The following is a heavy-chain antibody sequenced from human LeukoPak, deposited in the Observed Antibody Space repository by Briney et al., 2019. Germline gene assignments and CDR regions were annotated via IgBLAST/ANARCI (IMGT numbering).Heavy chain of an antibody. CDR2: ISSSNNYI. CDR3: ARRSPNYYFDY. V-gene: IGHV3-21*01. Sequence: GGSLRLSCAATGFTFSNYNMNWVRQAPGKGLEWVSSISSSNNYIYYADSVKGRFTISRDNAKNSLYLLMNSLRAEDTAVYYCARRSPNYYFDYWGQGTPVTVSS. CDR1: GFTFSNYN. J-gene: IGHJ4*02.